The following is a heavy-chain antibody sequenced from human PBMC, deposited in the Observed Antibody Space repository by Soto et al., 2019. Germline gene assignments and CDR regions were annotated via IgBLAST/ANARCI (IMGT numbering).Heavy chain of an antibody. V-gene: IGHV4-31*03. Sequence: PSETLSLTCTVSCGSISSGGYYWSWIRQHPGKGLEWIGYIYYSGSTYYNPSLKSRVTISVDTSKNQFSLKLSSVTAADTAVYYCARAARITIFGVVNYGMDVWGQGTTVTVSS. J-gene: IGHJ6*02. CDR1: CGSISSGGYY. CDR3: ARAARITIFGVVNYGMDV. D-gene: IGHD3-3*01. CDR2: IYYSGST.